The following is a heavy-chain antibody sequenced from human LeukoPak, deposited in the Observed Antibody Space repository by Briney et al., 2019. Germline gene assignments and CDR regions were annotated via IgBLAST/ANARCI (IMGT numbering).Heavy chain of an antibody. CDR3: AREGSLHHSGDHYLSWFDP. CDR2: ISAYNGNT. V-gene: IGHV1-18*01. J-gene: IGHJ5*02. CDR1: GFTFNTYG. Sequence: ASVKVSCKTSGFTFNTYGIAWVRQAPGQGLEWMGWISAYNGNTNYAQNLQDRVTITTDTSTTTASMELRGLRSDDTAVYYCAREGSLHHSGDHYLSWFDPWGQGTLVTVSS. D-gene: IGHD2-15*01.